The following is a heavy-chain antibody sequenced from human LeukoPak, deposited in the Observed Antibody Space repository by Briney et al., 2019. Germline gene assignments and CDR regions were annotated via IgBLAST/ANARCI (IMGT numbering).Heavy chain of an antibody. CDR2: IYYSGST. J-gene: IGHJ3*02. D-gene: IGHD5-12*01. Sequence: SDPLSLTCPLSGGSISSYYRLWIRQPPGKGLAWIGYIYYSGSTNYNPSLKSRGTISVDTSKNQFSLKLSSVTATDTAMYYCARQVATKGEWAFDIWGQGTMVAASS. CDR1: GGSISSYY. V-gene: IGHV4-59*08. CDR3: ARQVATKGEWAFDI.